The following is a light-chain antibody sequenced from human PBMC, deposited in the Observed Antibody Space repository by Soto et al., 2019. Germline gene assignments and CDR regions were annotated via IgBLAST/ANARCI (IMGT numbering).Light chain of an antibody. J-gene: IGKJ1*01. Sequence: EIVMPQSPATLSVSPGERATLSCRASQSVSSNLAWYQQKPGQAPRLPIYGASSRATGIPDRFSGSGSGTEFTLTISNLQAEDSAVYYCQQYNNWPSWTFGQGTKVDIK. V-gene: IGKV3D-15*01. CDR2: GAS. CDR1: QSVSSN. CDR3: QQYNNWPSWT.